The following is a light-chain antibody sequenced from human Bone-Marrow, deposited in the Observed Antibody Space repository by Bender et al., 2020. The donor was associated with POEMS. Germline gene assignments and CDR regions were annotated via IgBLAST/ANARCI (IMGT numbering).Light chain of an antibody. CDR1: SSDIGDYDY. CDR3: QSYDNSLGGWV. CDR2: EVN. J-gene: IGLJ3*02. V-gene: IGLV2-8*01. Sequence: QSALTQPPSASGSPGQSVTLSCTGTSSDIGDYDYVSWYQQHPGNAPKLIIYEVNKRPSGVPDRFSGSKSGDTASLTVTGLQAEDEGDYYCQSYDNSLGGWVFGGGTKLTVL.